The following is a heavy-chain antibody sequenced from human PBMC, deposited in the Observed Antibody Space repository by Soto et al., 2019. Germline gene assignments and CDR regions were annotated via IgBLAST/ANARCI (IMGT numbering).Heavy chain of an antibody. Sequence: GGSLRLSCAASGFTFSSYGMHWVRQAPGKGLEWVAVISYDGSNKYYADSVKGRFTISRDNSKNTLYLQMNSLRAEDTAVYYCAKDHTVAPIVVVTAYYYYYGMDVWGQGTTVTVSS. CDR3: AKDHTVAPIVVVTAYYYYYGMDV. J-gene: IGHJ6*02. CDR1: GFTFSSYG. CDR2: ISYDGSNK. D-gene: IGHD2-21*02. V-gene: IGHV3-30*18.